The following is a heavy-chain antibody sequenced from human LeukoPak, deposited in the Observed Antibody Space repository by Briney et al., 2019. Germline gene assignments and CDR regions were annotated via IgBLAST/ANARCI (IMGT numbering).Heavy chain of an antibody. CDR3: ARVPRGVVVLDY. D-gene: IGHD2-15*01. J-gene: IGHJ4*02. V-gene: IGHV4-31*03. CDR2: INHSGST. Sequence: YPSETLSLTCTVSGGSISSGGYYWSWIRQHPGKGLEWIGEINHSGSTNYNPSLKSRVTISVDTSKNQFSLKLSSVTAADTAVYYCARVPRGVVVLDYWGQGTLVTVSS. CDR1: GGSISSGGYY.